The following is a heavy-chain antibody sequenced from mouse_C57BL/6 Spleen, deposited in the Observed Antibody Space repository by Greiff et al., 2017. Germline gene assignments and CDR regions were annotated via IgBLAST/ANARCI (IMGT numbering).Heavy chain of an antibody. J-gene: IGHJ4*01. D-gene: IGHD2-1*01. CDR2: IRNKANGYTT. V-gene: IGHV7-3*01. Sequence: EVQVVESGGGLVQPGGSLSLSCAASGFTFTDYYMSWVRQPPGKALEWLGFIRNKANGYTTEYSAYVKGRFTISRDNSQSILYLQMNALRAEDSATYYCARYEGNYAYAMDYWGQGTSVTVSS. CDR3: ARYEGNYAYAMDY. CDR1: GFTFTDYY.